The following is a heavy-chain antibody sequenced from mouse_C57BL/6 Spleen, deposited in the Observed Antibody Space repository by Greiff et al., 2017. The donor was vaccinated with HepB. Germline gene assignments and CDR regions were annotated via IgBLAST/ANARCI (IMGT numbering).Heavy chain of an antibody. D-gene: IGHD2-4*01. V-gene: IGHV2-2*01. CDR2: IWSGGST. CDR1: GFSLTSYG. CDR3: ARNPIYYEGDDAMDY. J-gene: IGHJ4*01. Sequence: VHLVESGPGLVQPSQSLSITCTVSGFSLTSYGVHWVRQSPGKGLEWLGVIWSGGSTDYNAAFISRLSISKDNSKSQVFFKMNSLQADDTAIYYCARNPIYYEGDDAMDYWGQGPSVTVSS.